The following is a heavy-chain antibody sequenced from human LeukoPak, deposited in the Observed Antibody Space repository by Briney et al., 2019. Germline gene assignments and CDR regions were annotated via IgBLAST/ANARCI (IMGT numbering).Heavy chain of an antibody. CDR2: INWDGGST. CDR3: TKGSNTWPSLFDY. V-gene: IGHV3-43*01. CDR1: GFNFEDYT. J-gene: IGHJ4*02. D-gene: IGHD2-2*02. Sequence: GGSLRLSCAASGFNFEDYTMHWVRQTPGKGLEWVSLINWDGGSTYYADSVKGRFAISRDNNKNSLYLQMTSLRAEDTALYYCTKGSNTWPSLFDYWGQGTLVTVSS.